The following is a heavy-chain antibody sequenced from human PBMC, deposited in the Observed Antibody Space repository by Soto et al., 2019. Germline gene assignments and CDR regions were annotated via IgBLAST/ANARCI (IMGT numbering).Heavy chain of an antibody. Sequence: EVQLVETGGGLIQPGGSLRLSCAASGFTVSSNYMSWVRQAPGKRLEWVSVIYSGGSTYYADSVKGRFTISRDNSKNTLYLQMNSLRAEDTAVYYCAREMITFGGVIAYWGQGTLVTVSS. CDR1: GFTVSSNY. CDR3: AREMITFGGVIAY. D-gene: IGHD3-16*02. CDR2: IYSGGST. V-gene: IGHV3-53*02. J-gene: IGHJ4*02.